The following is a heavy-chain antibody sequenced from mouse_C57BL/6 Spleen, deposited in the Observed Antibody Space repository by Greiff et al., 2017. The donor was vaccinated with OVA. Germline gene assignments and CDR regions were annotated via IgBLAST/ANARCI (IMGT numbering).Heavy chain of an antibody. Sequence: QVQLQQSGPELVKPGASVKISCKASGYAFSSSWMNWVKQRPGKGLEWIGRIYPGDGDTNYNGKFKGKATLTADKSSSTAYMQLSSLTSEDSAVYFGARGRYSNYLDYAMDYWGQGTSVTVSS. CDR1: GYAFSSSW. CDR2: IYPGDGDT. V-gene: IGHV1-82*01. J-gene: IGHJ4*01. D-gene: IGHD2-5*01. CDR3: ARGRYSNYLDYAMDY.